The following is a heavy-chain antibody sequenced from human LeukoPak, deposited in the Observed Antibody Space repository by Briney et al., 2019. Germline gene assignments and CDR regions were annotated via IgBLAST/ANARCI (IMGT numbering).Heavy chain of an antibody. CDR3: ARVVRNYDILTGYYTEIDY. V-gene: IGHV4-4*07. CDR2: IYTSGST. CDR1: GGSIRSYY. D-gene: IGHD3-9*01. J-gene: IGHJ4*02. Sequence: PSETLSLTCTVSGGSIRSYYCSWIRQPAGKGLEWIGRIYTSGSTNYNPSLKSRVTMSVDTSKNQFSLKLSSVTAADTAVYYCARVVRNYDILTGYYTEIDYWGQGTLVTVSS.